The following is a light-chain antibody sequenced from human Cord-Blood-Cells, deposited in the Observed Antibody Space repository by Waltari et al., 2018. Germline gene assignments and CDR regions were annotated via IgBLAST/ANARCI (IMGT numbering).Light chain of an antibody. CDR3: AAWDDSLSGPV. CDR1: SSNIGSNY. Sequence: QSVLTQPPPASGTPAQRVTISCSGSSSNIGSNYVYWYQQLPGTAPKLLIYRNNQRPSGVPDRFSGSKSGTSASLAISGLRSEDEADYYCAAWDDSLSGPVFGGGTKLTVL. CDR2: RNN. J-gene: IGLJ2*01. V-gene: IGLV1-47*01.